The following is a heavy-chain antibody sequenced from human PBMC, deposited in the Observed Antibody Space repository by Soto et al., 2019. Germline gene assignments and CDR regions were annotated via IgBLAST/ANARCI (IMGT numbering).Heavy chain of an antibody. J-gene: IGHJ4*02. CDR1: GFTFSSFG. Sequence: QVHLVESGGGVVQPGGSLRLSCAASGFTFSSFGMHWVRQAPGKGLEWVASIGYDGSVIYYADSVRGRFTISRDKSKNTVDLEMSRMRADDMGIYYCVRDLWGGNSEWGPGIPVTVSS. D-gene: IGHD2-21*01. V-gene: IGHV3-33*08. CDR2: IGYDGSVI. CDR3: VRDLWGGNSE.